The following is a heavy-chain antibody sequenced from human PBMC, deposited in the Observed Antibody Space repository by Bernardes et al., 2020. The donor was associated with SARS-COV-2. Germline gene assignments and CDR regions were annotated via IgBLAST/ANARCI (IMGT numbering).Heavy chain of an antibody. CDR2: INWNSGSI. V-gene: IGHV3-9*01. Sequence: LILSCAASGFTFNDSAMHWVRQAPGPGLEWVSGINWNSGSIYYADSVKGRFTISRDNAKKSLYLQMNSLRADDTALYYCAKDMRYGGNSPEGDYGMDVCGEGTTATVST. CDR3: AKDMRYGGNSPEGDYGMDV. CDR1: GFTFNDSA. D-gene: IGHD2-21*02. J-gene: IGHJ6*04.